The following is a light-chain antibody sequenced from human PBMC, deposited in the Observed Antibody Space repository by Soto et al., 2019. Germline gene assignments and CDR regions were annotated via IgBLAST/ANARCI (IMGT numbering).Light chain of an antibody. CDR3: QQYGSSPWT. CDR2: GAS. J-gene: IGKJ1*01. V-gene: IGKV3-20*01. CDR1: QSVSSSY. Sequence: IVLTQSPATLPLSPGKRATLSCRASQSVSSSYLAWYQQKPGQAPRLLIYGASSRATGIPDRFSGSGSGTDFTLTISRLEPEDFAVYYCQQYGSSPWTFGQGTKVAIK.